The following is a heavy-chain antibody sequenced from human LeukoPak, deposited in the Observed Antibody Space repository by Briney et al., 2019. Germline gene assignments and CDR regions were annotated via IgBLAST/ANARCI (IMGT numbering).Heavy chain of an antibody. Sequence: ASVKVSCKASGYTFINYYLHWVRQAPGQGLEWLGIINPSDGSTKYAQKFQGRVNMTRDTSTSIVYMELSSLRSADTAIFYCARDKSHYYDSSGVIRFWGQGTLVTVSS. CDR2: INPSDGST. CDR1: GYTFINYY. V-gene: IGHV1-46*01. CDR3: ARDKSHYYDSSGVIRF. J-gene: IGHJ4*02. D-gene: IGHD3-22*01.